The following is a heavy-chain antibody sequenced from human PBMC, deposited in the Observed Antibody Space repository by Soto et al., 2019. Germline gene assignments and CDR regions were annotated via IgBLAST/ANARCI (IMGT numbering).Heavy chain of an antibody. V-gene: IGHV6-1*01. CDR1: GDSVSSNSAA. CDR3: AREEGSYSNGYYHYRLAV. J-gene: IGHJ6*02. Sequence: SQTLSLTCAISGDSVSSNSAAWNWIRQSPSRGLEWLGRTYYRSKWYNDYAVSVKSRITINPDTSKNQFSLQLNSVTPEDTAVYYCAREEGSYSNGYYHYRLAVRAQRTTVLVSS. CDR2: TYYRSKWYN. D-gene: IGHD3-10*01.